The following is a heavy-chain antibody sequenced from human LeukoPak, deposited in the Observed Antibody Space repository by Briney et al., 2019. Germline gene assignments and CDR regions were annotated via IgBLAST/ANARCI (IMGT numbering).Heavy chain of an antibody. CDR1: GFTFSSYA. D-gene: IGHD4-17*01. Sequence: GGSLRLSCAASGFTFSSYAMHWVRQAPGKGLEWVAVISYDGSNKYYADSVKGRFTISRDNSKNTLYLQMNSLRAEDTAVYYCAREVHGDSLDVWGQETTVTVSS. CDR3: AREVHGDSLDV. V-gene: IGHV3-30-3*01. CDR2: ISYDGSNK. J-gene: IGHJ6*02.